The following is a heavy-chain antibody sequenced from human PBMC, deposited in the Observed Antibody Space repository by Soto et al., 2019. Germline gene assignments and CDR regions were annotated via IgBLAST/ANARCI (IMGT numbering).Heavy chain of an antibody. Sequence: QVRLVESGGGVVQPGTSLRLSCAASGFTFRKYGMYWVRQAPGKGLEWVAVISYDGSEEYYADSVKGRFTASRDNSKNTVFLQMNGLRAEDTAKYYCAKGSEEVVSINFFDSWGQGTLVIVSS. D-gene: IGHD2-15*01. CDR1: GFTFRKYG. CDR2: ISYDGSEE. V-gene: IGHV3-30*18. J-gene: IGHJ4*02. CDR3: AKGSEEVVSINFFDS.